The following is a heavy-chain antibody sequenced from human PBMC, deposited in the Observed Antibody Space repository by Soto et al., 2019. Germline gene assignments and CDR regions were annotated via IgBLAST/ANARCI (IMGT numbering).Heavy chain of an antibody. CDR2: ITTYNGNT. CDR1: GYSFTSYG. CDR3: ARDNEWFGESGGYFDY. Sequence: ASVKVSCKASGYSFTSYGISWVRQAPGQGLEWMGWITTYNGNTKYAEKLQGRVTMTTDTSTSTAYMDLRSLRSDDTAVYYCARDNEWFGESGGYFDYWGQGTLVTVSS. V-gene: IGHV1-18*01. D-gene: IGHD3-10*01. J-gene: IGHJ4*02.